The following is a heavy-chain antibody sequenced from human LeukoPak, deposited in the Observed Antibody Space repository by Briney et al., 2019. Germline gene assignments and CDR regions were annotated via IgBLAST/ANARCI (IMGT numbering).Heavy chain of an antibody. D-gene: IGHD5-18*01. CDR2: INPNSGGA. V-gene: IGHV1-2*02. CDR1: GYTFTSYG. CDR3: ARDSILLGGYSSYYFDY. Sequence: ASVKVSCKASGYTFTSYGISWVRQAPGQGLEWMGCINPNSGGANYAQKFQGRVTMTRDTSISTAYMDLSRLRSDDTALYYCARDSILLGGYSSYYFDYWGQGTLVTVSS. J-gene: IGHJ4*02.